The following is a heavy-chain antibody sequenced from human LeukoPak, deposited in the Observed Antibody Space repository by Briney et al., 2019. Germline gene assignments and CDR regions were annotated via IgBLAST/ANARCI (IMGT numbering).Heavy chain of an antibody. CDR1: GGSISSYY. J-gene: IGHJ4*02. Sequence: SETLSLTCTVSGGSISSYYWSWIRQPAGKGLEWIGRIYTSGSTNYDPSLKSRVTMSVDTSKNQFSLNLNSVTAADTAVYYCARADSSSWYYFDYWGQGTLVTVSS. V-gene: IGHV4-4*07. CDR2: IYTSGST. CDR3: ARADSSSWYYFDY. D-gene: IGHD6-13*01.